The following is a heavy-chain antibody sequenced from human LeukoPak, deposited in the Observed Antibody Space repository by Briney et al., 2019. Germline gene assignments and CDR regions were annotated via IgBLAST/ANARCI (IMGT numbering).Heavy chain of an antibody. Sequence: SETLSLTCTVSGGSISGYHWTWIRQPPGKGLEWIGYIYYSGSTNYNPSLKSRVTISVDTSKNQFSLKLSSVTAADTAVYYCARAGPYYYDSSGFLEGQWYFDLWGRGTLVTVSS. J-gene: IGHJ2*01. D-gene: IGHD3-22*01. CDR3: ARAGPYYYDSSGFLEGQWYFDL. V-gene: IGHV4-59*01. CDR1: GGSISGYH. CDR2: IYYSGST.